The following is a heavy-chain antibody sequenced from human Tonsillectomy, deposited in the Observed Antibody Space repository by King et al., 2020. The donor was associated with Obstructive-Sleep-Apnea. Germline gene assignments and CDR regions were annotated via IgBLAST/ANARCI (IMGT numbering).Heavy chain of an antibody. V-gene: IGHV4-59*01. CDR2: FYYSGTT. D-gene: IGHD5-18*01. J-gene: IGHJ4*02. Sequence: QLQESGSGLVKPSETLSLTCTFSGGSISSYYWGWFRQPPGRGLGWICYFYYSGTTNSKPSLKSRVTISIDTSKNQFSMRLSSVTAADTAVYCCGRGSSGYSYGWGQGTLVTVSS. CDR3: GRGSSGYSYG. CDR1: GGSISSYY.